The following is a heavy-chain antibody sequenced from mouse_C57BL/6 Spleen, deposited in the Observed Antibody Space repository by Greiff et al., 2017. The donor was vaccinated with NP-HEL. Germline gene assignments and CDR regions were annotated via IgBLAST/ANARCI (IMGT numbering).Heavy chain of an antibody. CDR2: IDPSDSYT. J-gene: IGHJ2*01. CDR1: GYTFTSYW. D-gene: IGHD4-1*01. V-gene: IGHV1-69*01. Sequence: QVQLKESGAELVMPGASVKLSCKASGYTFTSYWMHWVKQRPGQGLEWIGEIDPSDSYTNYNQKFKGKSTLTVDKSSSTAYMQLSSLTSEDSAVYYCARWTGTSYFDYWGQGTTLTVSS. CDR3: ARWTGTSYFDY.